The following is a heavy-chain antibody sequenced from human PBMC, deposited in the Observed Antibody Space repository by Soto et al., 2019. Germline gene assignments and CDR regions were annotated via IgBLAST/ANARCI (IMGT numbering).Heavy chain of an antibody. CDR1: GGSISSGGYY. D-gene: IGHD2-8*01. V-gene: IGHV4-31*03. J-gene: IGHJ4*02. CDR2: IYYSGST. Sequence: SETLSLTCTVSGGSISSGGYYWSWIRQHPGKGLEWIGYIYYSGSTYYNPSLKSRVTISVDTSKNQFSLNLSSVTAADTAVYFCARDPGYCTNGVCPIFDFWGQGLLVTVSS. CDR3: ARDPGYCTNGVCPIFDF.